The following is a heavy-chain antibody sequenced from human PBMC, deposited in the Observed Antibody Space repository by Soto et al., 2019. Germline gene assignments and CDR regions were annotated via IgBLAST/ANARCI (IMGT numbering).Heavy chain of an antibody. CDR1: GNTFTGSD. V-gene: IGHV1-2*02. CDR2: INPNSGGT. Sequence: AAVKACCKASGNTFTGSDMHWGRPAPGQGLEWMGWINPNSGGTNYAQKFKGRVTMTRDTSIRPAYLELSRLRSDDTAVYYCAIDLGAGYDLGFDSRGQGTMVIGSS. J-gene: IGHJ5*01. D-gene: IGHD5-12*01. CDR3: AIDLGAGYDLGFDS.